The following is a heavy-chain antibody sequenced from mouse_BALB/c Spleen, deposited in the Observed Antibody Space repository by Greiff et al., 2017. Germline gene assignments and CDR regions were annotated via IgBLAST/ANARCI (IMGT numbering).Heavy chain of an antibody. CDR1: GYTFTSYW. J-gene: IGHJ4*01. V-gene: IGHV1S127*01. D-gene: IGHD2-14*01. Sequence: QVQLQQPGAELVKPGASVKMSCKASGYTFTSYWMHWVKQRPGQGLEWIGTIDPSDSYTSYNQKFKGKATLTVDTSSSTAYMQLSSLTSEDSAVYYCTSGGNAMDYWGQGTSVTVSS. CDR3: TSGGNAMDY. CDR2: IDPSDSYT.